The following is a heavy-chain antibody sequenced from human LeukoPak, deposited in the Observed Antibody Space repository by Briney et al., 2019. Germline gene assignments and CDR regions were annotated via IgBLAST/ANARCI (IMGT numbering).Heavy chain of an antibody. D-gene: IGHD3-22*01. CDR2: INHSGST. CDR1: GGSFSGYY. V-gene: IGHV4-34*01. Sequence: SEILSLTCAVYGGSFSGYYWSWIRQPPGKGLEWIGEINHSGSTNYNPSLKSRVTISVDTSKNQFSLKLSSVTAADTAVYYCARGRALYGVVVIRASYFDYWGQGTLVTVSS. J-gene: IGHJ4*02. CDR3: ARGRALYGVVVIRASYFDY.